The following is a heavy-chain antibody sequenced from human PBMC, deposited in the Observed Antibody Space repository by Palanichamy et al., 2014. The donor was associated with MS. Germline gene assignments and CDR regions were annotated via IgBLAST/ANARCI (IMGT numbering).Heavy chain of an antibody. D-gene: IGHD1-1*01. CDR3: VREERGGHFDY. CDR1: GYTFTNYY. J-gene: IGHJ4*02. V-gene: IGHV1-46*01. CDR2: IIPDTGNT. Sequence: QAQLVQSGAEVKKPGASVKVSCKASGYTFTNYYIHWVRQAPGQGLEWIGIIIPDTGNTNYAQKFRDRVTMTTDTSTTTVSMELSSLTSEDRAVYYCVREERGGHFDYWGQGTLVTVSS.